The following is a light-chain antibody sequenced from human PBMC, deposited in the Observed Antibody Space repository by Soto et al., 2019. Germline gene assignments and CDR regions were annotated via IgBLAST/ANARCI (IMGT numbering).Light chain of an antibody. CDR1: QSVSSY. V-gene: IGKV3-11*01. Sequence: EIVLTQSPATLSLSPGERATLSCRASQSVSSYLAWYQQKPGQAPRLLIYDASNRATGIPARFSGSGSGTDFTLTISSLEPXDFAVYYCQQRSNWPRTFGQGTKV. CDR2: DAS. CDR3: QQRSNWPRT. J-gene: IGKJ1*01.